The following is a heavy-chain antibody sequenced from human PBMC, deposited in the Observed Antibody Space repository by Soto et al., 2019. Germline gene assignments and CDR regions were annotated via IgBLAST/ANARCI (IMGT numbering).Heavy chain of an antibody. V-gene: IGHV1-69*12. CDR3: ARDPHRSGWYLLGY. Sequence: QVQLVQSGAEVKKPGSSVKVSCKASGGTFSSYAISWVRQAPGQGLEWMGGIIPIFGTANYAQKFQGRVTXXAXDXXSTAYMELSSLRSEDTAVYYCARDPHRSGWYLLGYWGQGTLVTVSS. CDR1: GGTFSSYA. J-gene: IGHJ4*02. CDR2: IIPIFGTA. D-gene: IGHD6-19*01.